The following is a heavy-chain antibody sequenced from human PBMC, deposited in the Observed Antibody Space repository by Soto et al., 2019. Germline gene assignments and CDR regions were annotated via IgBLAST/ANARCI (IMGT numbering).Heavy chain of an antibody. J-gene: IGHJ4*02. D-gene: IGHD6-6*01. CDR1: GYTFTDYY. Sequence: ASVKVSCKASGYTFTDYYMHWVRQAPGQGLEWMGWINPNSGGTNYAQKFQGRVTMTRDTSISTAYMELSRLRSDDTAMYYCARKPLEYSRSFDYWGQGTLVTVSS. CDR2: INPNSGGT. CDR3: ARKPLEYSRSFDY. V-gene: IGHV1-2*02.